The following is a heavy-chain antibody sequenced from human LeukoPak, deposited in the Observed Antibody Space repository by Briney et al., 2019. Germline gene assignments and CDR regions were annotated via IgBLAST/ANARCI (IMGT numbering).Heavy chain of an antibody. CDR3: ASWGATHHYFDS. J-gene: IGHJ4*02. CDR1: GGSFSGYY. CDR2: IYYSGIT. Sequence: PSETLSLTCGVYGGSFSGYYWGWIRQPPGKGLEWIGSIYYSGITYYNPSLKSRVTISVDTSKNQFSLKLSSVTAADTAVYYCASWGATHHYFDSWGRGTLVTVSS. V-gene: IGHV4-39*01. D-gene: IGHD1-26*01.